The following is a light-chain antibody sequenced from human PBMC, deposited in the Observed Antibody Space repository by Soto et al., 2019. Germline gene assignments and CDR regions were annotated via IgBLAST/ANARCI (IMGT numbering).Light chain of an antibody. V-gene: IGKV1-39*01. CDR1: QSIGTY. CDR3: QQTYSSPPWT. Sequence: DIQMTQSPSSLSASVGDTVTITCRATQSIGTYLTWYQQKPGRAPNLLINGASSLQTGAPSRFSGRGSGTDFTLTISSLXPEDFATYFCQQTYSSPPWTFGQGTKVDIK. J-gene: IGKJ1*01. CDR2: GAS.